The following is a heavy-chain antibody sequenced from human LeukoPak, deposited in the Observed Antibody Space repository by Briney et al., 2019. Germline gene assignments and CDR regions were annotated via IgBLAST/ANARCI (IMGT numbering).Heavy chain of an antibody. D-gene: IGHD2-21*02. V-gene: IGHV3-48*01. CDR2: ISSSSSTI. Sequence: GGSLRLSCAASGFTFSSYSMNWVRQAPGKGLEWVSYISSSSSTIYYADSVRGRFTISRDNAKNSLFLQMNSLRAEDTAVYYCARAAVTPSYYYYYYMDVWGKGSTVTVSS. J-gene: IGHJ6*03. CDR1: GFTFSSYS. CDR3: ARAAVTPSYYYYYYMDV.